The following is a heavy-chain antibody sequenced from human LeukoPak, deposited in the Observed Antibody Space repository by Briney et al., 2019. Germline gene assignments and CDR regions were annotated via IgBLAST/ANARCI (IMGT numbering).Heavy chain of an antibody. Sequence: ASVKVSCKASGYTFTGYYMHWVRQAPGQGLEWMGWINPNSGGTNYAQKFQGRVTMTTDTSTSTAYMELRSLRSDDTAVYYCARDAAAMVYFDYWGQGTLVTVSS. CDR1: GYTFTGYY. J-gene: IGHJ4*02. D-gene: IGHD5-18*01. CDR3: ARDAAAMVYFDY. V-gene: IGHV1-2*02. CDR2: INPNSGGT.